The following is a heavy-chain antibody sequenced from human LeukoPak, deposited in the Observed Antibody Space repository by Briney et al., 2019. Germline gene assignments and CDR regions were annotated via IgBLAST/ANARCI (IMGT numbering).Heavy chain of an antibody. CDR2: ISYDGSNK. CDR1: GFTFSSYG. CDR3: APGGPDY. Sequence: GGSLRLSCAASGFTFSSYGMHWVRQAPGKGLEWVAVISYDGSNKYYADSVKGRFTISRDNSKNTLYLQMNSLRAEDTAVYYCAPGGPDYWGQGTLVTVSS. J-gene: IGHJ4*02. V-gene: IGHV3-30*03. D-gene: IGHD2-8*02.